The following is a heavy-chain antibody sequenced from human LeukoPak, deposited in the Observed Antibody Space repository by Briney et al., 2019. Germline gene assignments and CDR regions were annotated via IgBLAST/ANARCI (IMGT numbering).Heavy chain of an antibody. D-gene: IGHD6-19*01. Sequence: PSETLSLTCTLSGASISSYYWSWLRQPPGKGLEWLGYIYYSGSTNYNPSLKSRVTISVDTSRNQFSLKLSSVTAADTAVYYCARSIAVGSFWFDPWGQGTLVTVS. CDR1: GASISSYY. CDR3: ARSIAVGSFWFDP. V-gene: IGHV4-59*01. CDR2: IYYSGST. J-gene: IGHJ5*02.